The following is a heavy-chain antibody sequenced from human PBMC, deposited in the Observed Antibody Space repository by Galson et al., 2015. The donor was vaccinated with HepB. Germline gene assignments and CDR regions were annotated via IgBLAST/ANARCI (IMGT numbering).Heavy chain of an antibody. CDR1: GFTFSSYG. D-gene: IGHD6-13*01. J-gene: IGHJ4*02. CDR3: ASIPDGYSSSWYLVY. V-gene: IGHV3-30*03. Sequence: SLRLSCAASGFTFSSYGMHWVRQAPGKGLEWVAVISYDGSNKYYADSVKGRFTISRDNSKNTLYLQMNSLRAEDTAVYYCASIPDGYSSSWYLVYWGQGTLVTVSS. CDR2: ISYDGSNK.